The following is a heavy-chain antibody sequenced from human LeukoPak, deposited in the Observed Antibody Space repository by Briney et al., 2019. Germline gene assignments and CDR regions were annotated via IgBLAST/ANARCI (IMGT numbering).Heavy chain of an antibody. CDR2: ISYDGSNK. J-gene: IGHJ4*02. V-gene: IGHV3-30*04. D-gene: IGHD1-26*01. CDR3: ARIVGANIIDY. CDR1: GFTLSSYA. Sequence: GRSLRLSCAASGFTLSSYAMHWVRQAPGKGLEWVAVISYDGSNKYYAGSVKGRFTISRDNSKNTLYLQMNSLRAEDTAVYYCARIVGANIIDYWGQGTLVTVSS.